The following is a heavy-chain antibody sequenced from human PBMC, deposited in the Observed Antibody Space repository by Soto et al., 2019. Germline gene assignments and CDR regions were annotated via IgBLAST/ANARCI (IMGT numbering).Heavy chain of an antibody. V-gene: IGHV1-69*01. Sequence: QVQLVQSGAEVKKPGSSVKVSCKASGGTFSSYAISWVRQAPGQGLEWMGGIIPICGTANYAQKFQGRVTMTADESTSTAYMELSSLRSEDTAVYYCARVRPSKLMVYARYYYYGMDVWGQGTTVTVSS. J-gene: IGHJ6*02. D-gene: IGHD2-8*01. CDR2: IIPICGTA. CDR3: ARVRPSKLMVYARYYYYGMDV. CDR1: GGTFSSYA.